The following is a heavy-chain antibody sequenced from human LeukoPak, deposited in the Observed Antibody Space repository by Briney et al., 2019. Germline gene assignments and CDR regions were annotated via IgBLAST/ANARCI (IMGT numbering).Heavy chain of an antibody. D-gene: IGHD3-22*01. CDR3: ASPRDYYDSSGYYPLQH. V-gene: IGHV4-30-2*01. CDR1: GGSISSGGYY. J-gene: IGHJ1*01. Sequence: SQTLSLTCTVSGGSISSGGYYWSWIRQPPGKGLEWIGYIYHSGSTYYNPSLKSRVTISVDRSKNQFSLKLSSVTAADTAVYYCASPRDYYDSSGYYPLQHWGQGTLVTVSS. CDR2: IYHSGST.